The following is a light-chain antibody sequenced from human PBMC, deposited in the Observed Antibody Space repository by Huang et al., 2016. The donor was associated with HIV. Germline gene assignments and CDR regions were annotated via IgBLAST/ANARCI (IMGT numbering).Light chain of an antibody. CDR2: RAS. CDR3: QQFGSSPPYS. V-gene: IGKV3-20*01. CDR1: QSVNNNY. Sequence: EILLTQSPDTLSLSPGERATLSCRASQSVNNNYLAWYQQKPGQAPGLLIYRASPRATGIPDRFSGSGSGTDFTLTISRLEPDDFAVYYCQQFGSSPPYSFGQGTKLEIK. J-gene: IGKJ2*03.